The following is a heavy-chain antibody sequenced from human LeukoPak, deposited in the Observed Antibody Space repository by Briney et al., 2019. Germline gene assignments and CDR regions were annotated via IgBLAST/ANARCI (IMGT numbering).Heavy chain of an antibody. CDR3: ARDPDKGYYGSGSYTLDV. D-gene: IGHD3-10*01. CDR1: GGTFSSYA. CDR2: IIPILGIA. J-gene: IGHJ6*02. Sequence: GASVKVSCKASGGTFSSYAISWVRQAPGQGLEWMGGIIPILGIANYAQKFQGRVTITADKSTSTAYMELSSLRSEDTAVYYCARDPDKGYYGSGSYTLDVWGQGTTVTVSS. V-gene: IGHV1-69*10.